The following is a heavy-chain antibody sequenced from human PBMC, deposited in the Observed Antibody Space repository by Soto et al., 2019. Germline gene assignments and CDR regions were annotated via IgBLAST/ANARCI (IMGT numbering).Heavy chain of an antibody. J-gene: IGHJ4*02. D-gene: IGHD3-22*01. Sequence: PGGSLRLSCAASGFTFSTFWMSWVRQAPGKGLEWVANMKQDRTEKFYLDSVKGRFTVSIDNAKNSLVLQMNSLRAEDTAVYYCAREGSDGSAYYPLWGQGTPVTVSS. CDR2: MKQDRTEK. V-gene: IGHV3-7*01. CDR3: AREGSDGSAYYPL. CDR1: GFTFSTFW.